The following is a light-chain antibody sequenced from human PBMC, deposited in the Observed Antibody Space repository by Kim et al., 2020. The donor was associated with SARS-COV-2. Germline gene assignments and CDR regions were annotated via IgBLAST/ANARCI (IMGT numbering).Light chain of an antibody. Sequence: VSTGERVTLSCRASQTIRNNYLAWYQQKPGQTPRLLIYGISARATGIPARFSGSGSGTDFTLTISSLQSEDFAIYYCQQHSSWPLTFGGGTRVEI. CDR3: QQHSSWPLT. V-gene: IGKV3-15*01. CDR1: QTIRNN. CDR2: GIS. J-gene: IGKJ4*01.